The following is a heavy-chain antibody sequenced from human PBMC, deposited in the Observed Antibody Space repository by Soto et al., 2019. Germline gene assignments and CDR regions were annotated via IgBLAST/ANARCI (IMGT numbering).Heavy chain of an antibody. CDR1: GFTFGSYA. Sequence: GRYLGLSCAASGFTFGSYAMPWVRQAPGKGLEWVAVISYDGSNKYYADSVKGRFTISGDNSKNTLYLQMNSLRAEDTAVYYFLRYPSFFLPRVYFAYWGQGSLVIVSS. CDR3: LRYPSFFLPRVYFAY. D-gene: IGHD2-15*01. V-gene: IGHV3-30-3*01. CDR2: ISYDGSNK. J-gene: IGHJ4*02.